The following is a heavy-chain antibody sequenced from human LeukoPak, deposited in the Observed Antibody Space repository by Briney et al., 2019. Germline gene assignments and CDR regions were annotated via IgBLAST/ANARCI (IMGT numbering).Heavy chain of an antibody. V-gene: IGHV4-39*07. CDR1: GGSINSNSYY. D-gene: IGHD3-10*01. CDR2: IYYSGST. CDR3: AREDYYGTNFDY. Sequence: SETLSLTCTVSGGSINSNSYYWGWIRQPPGKGLEWIGSIYYSGSTYYNPSLKSRVTISVDTSKNQFSLKLSSVTAADTAVYYCAREDYYGTNFDYWGQGTLVTVSS. J-gene: IGHJ4*02.